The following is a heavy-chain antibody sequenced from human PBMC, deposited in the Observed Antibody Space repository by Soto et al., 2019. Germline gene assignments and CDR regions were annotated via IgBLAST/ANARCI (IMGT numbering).Heavy chain of an antibody. J-gene: IGHJ4*02. Sequence: GGSLRLSCAASGFTVSNSYMSWVRQAPGKGLEWVSVIYSGGSTYYADSVKGRFTISRDSSKNTLYLQMNSLRAEDTAVYYCARGFQSSFGYWGQGPLVTVSS. D-gene: IGHD2-21*01. CDR1: GFTVSNSY. V-gene: IGHV3-53*01. CDR3: ARGFQSSFGY. CDR2: IYSGGST.